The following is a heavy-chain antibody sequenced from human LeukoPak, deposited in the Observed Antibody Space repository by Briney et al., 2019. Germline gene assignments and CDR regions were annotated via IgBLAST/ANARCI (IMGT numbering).Heavy chain of an antibody. CDR2: ISGSGSTI. D-gene: IGHD3-10*01. CDR1: GFTFSDYY. J-gene: IGHJ4*02. CDR3: ASGRYGSGSYYSYNFDY. Sequence: NPGGPLRLSCAASGFTFSDYYVSWIRQAPGKGLEWVSYISGSGSTIYYADSVKGRFTISRDNAKNSLYLQMNSLRAEDTAVYYCASGRYGSGSYYSYNFDYWGQGPLVTVSS. V-gene: IGHV3-11*01.